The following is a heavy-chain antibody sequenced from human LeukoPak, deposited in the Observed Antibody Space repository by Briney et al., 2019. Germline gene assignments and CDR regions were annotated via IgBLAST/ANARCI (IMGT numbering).Heavy chain of an antibody. D-gene: IGHD2-2*01. J-gene: IGHJ4*02. V-gene: IGHV3-7*01. CDR3: ARALDSSSSRYQAFEE. CDR1: GFTFSTYW. CDR2: VKEDGSVK. Sequence: GGSLRISCIASGFTFSTYWMTWVRQAPGKGLEWVANVKEDGSVKGYADSVKGRFTISRDNAKNSLYLQMNSLRAKDTAVYYCARALDSSSSRYQAFEEWGQGTLVTVSS.